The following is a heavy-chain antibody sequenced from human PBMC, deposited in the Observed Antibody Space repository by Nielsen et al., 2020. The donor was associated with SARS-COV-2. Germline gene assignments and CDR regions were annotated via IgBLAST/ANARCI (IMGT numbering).Heavy chain of an antibody. V-gene: IGHV5-51*01. Sequence: GESLKISCKTSGYDFAYHWIGWARQMPGKGLEWMGIIYPGDSDTRYSPSFQGQVTISADKSISTAYLQWSSLKASDTAMYYCARQVDTAMVIDYWGQGTLVTVSS. CDR2: IYPGDSDT. J-gene: IGHJ4*02. D-gene: IGHD5-18*01. CDR3: ARQVDTAMVIDY. CDR1: GYDFAYHW.